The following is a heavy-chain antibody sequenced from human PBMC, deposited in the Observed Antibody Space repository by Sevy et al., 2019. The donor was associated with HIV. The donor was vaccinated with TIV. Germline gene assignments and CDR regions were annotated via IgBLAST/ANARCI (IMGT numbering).Heavy chain of an antibody. CDR2: ISGSGGST. Sequence: GGSLRLSCAASGFTFSSYAMSWVRQAPGKGLEWVSAISGSGGSTYYADSVKGRFTISRDNSKNTLYLQMNSLRAEDMAVYYCAKAVAALDYGMDVWGQGTTVTVSS. CDR3: AKAVAALDYGMDV. CDR1: GFTFSSYA. J-gene: IGHJ6*02. D-gene: IGHD6-19*01. V-gene: IGHV3-23*01.